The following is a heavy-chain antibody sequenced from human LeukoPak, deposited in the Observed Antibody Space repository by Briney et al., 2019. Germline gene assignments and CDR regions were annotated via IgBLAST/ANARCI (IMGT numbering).Heavy chain of an antibody. CDR1: GGSISSSNW. V-gene: IGHV4-4*02. Sequence: SETLSLTCAVSGGSISSSNWWSWVRQPPGKGLEWIGEIYHSGSTNYNPSLKSRVTISVDTSKNQFSLKLSSVTAADTAVYYCARPLWSGYYRSAFDIWGQGTMVTVSS. CDR2: IYHSGST. CDR3: ARPLWSGYYRSAFDI. J-gene: IGHJ3*02. D-gene: IGHD3-3*01.